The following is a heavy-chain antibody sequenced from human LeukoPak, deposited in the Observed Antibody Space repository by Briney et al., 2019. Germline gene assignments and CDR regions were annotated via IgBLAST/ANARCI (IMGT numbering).Heavy chain of an antibody. Sequence: SVKVSCKASGGTFSSYAISWVRQAPGQGLEWMGRIIPILGIANYAQKFQGRVTITADKSTSTAYMELSSLRSEDTAVYYCARGSSGYYWDWDQGTLVTVSS. V-gene: IGHV1-69*04. CDR2: IIPILGIA. CDR1: GGTFSSYA. D-gene: IGHD3-22*01. CDR3: ARGSSGYYWD. J-gene: IGHJ4*02.